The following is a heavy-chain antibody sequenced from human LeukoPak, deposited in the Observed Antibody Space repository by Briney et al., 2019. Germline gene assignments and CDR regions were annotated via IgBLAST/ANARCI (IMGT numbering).Heavy chain of an antibody. D-gene: IGHD3-9*01. Sequence: GGSLRLSCAASGLTVSSNYMSWVRQAPGKGLEWVSVIYSGGSTYYADSVKGRFTISRDNAKNTLYLQMNSLRAEDTAVYYCARGLQDYDILTGYYEGAFDIWGQGTMVTVSS. CDR3: ARGLQDYDILTGYYEGAFDI. V-gene: IGHV3-53*01. CDR1: GLTVSSNY. J-gene: IGHJ3*02. CDR2: IYSGGST.